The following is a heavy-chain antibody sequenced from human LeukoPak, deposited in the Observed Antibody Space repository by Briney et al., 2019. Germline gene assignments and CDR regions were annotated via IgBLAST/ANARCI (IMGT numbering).Heavy chain of an antibody. CDR3: AREGSSSNPEQFDY. D-gene: IGHD6-6*01. Sequence: SETLSLTCAVYGGSFSGYYWSWIRQPPGKGLEWIGEINHSGSTNYNPSLKSRVTISVDTSKNQFSLKLSSVTAADTAVYYCAREGSSSNPEQFDYWGQGTLVTVSS. CDR2: INHSGST. J-gene: IGHJ4*02. V-gene: IGHV4-34*01. CDR1: GGSFSGYY.